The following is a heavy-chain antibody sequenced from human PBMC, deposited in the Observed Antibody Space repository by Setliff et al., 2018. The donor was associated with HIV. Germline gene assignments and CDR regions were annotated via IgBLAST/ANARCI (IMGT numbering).Heavy chain of an antibody. V-gene: IGHV1-18*01. Sequence: ASVKVSCKASGYTFTSYGISWVRQAPGQGLEWMGWISAYNGNTNYAQKLQGRVTMTTDTSTSTAYMELRNLRSDDTAVYYCARDVDYTDAFDIWGQGTMVTVSS. D-gene: IGHD4-4*01. CDR1: GYTFTSYG. J-gene: IGHJ3*02. CDR3: ARDVDYTDAFDI. CDR2: ISAYNGNT.